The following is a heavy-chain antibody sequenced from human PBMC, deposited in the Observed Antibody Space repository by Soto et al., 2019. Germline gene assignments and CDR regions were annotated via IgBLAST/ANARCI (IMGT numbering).Heavy chain of an antibody. D-gene: IGHD3-9*01. CDR2: IIPIFGTA. CDR3: ASEYYDILTGYYNVYYYYGMDV. J-gene: IGHJ6*02. Sequence: GASVKVSCKASGGTFSSYAISWVRQSPGQGLEWMGGIIPIFGTANYAQKFQGRVTITADESTSTAYMELSSLRSEDTAVYYCASEYYDILTGYYNVYYYYGMDVWGQGTTVTVSS. V-gene: IGHV1-69*13. CDR1: GGTFSSYA.